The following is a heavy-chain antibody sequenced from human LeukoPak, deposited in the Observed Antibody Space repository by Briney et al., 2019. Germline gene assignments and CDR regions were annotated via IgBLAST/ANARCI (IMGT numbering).Heavy chain of an antibody. CDR3: ARRIVVVPAAIRNGDAFDI. V-gene: IGHV4-38-2*01. J-gene: IGHJ3*02. CDR1: GYSICSGYY. Sequence: SETLSLTCDVSGYSICSGYYWGWIRQPPGGGLGWIGSICYTGSTSYNPSLRSRVTISMDTSKNQFSLRLNSVTAADTDIYYCARRIVVVPAAIRNGDAFDIWGQGTMVSVSS. D-gene: IGHD2-2*01. CDR2: ICYTGST.